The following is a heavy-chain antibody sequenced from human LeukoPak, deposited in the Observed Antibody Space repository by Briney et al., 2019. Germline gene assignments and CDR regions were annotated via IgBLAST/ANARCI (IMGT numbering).Heavy chain of an antibody. V-gene: IGHV3-23*01. CDR3: AKGGSGFGFYYGMDV. Sequence: GGSLRLSCAASEFTFSSFAMSWVRQAPGKGLEWVSGTSDSGTTTYYADSVKGRFTMSRDNSKKTLFLQMDSLRAEDTAVYYCAKGGSGFGFYYGMDVLGQGTTVTVSS. CDR2: TSDSGTTT. J-gene: IGHJ6*02. D-gene: IGHD3-10*01. CDR1: EFTFSSFA.